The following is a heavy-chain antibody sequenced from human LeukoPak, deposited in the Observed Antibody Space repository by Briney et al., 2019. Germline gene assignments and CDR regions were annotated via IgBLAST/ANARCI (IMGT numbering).Heavy chain of an antibody. CDR2: ISNTGST. J-gene: IGHJ5*02. CDR3: ASEGKSSGWFAP. Sequence: SETLSLTCTASGGSISSYYWSWIRQPPGKGLEWIGYISNTGSTNYNPSLESRVTISVDTSKNQFSLKLSSATAADPAVYYCASEGKSSGWFAPWGQGTLVTVSS. CDR1: GGSISSYY. V-gene: IGHV4-59*01.